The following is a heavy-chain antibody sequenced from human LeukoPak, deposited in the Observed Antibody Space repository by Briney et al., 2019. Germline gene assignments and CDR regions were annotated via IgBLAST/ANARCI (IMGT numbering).Heavy chain of an antibody. J-gene: IGHJ6*02. D-gene: IGHD2/OR15-2a*01. CDR2: IVVGSGNT. CDR3: AALSDYFYFALDV. Sequence: SVKVPCKASGYTFSNSAMQWVRQARGQRLEWVGWIVVGSGNTYYAQNFQDRVTISRDMSTSTAYMEVRSLTSEDTATYYCAALSDYFYFALDVWGQGTTVTVSS. V-gene: IGHV1-58*02. CDR1: GYTFSNSA.